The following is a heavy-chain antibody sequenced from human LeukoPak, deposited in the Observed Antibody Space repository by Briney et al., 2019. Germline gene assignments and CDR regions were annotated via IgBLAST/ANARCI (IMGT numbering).Heavy chain of an antibody. V-gene: IGHV1-46*01. D-gene: IGHD3-22*01. CDR1: GYTFTNYY. J-gene: IGHJ4*02. Sequence: ASVKVSCKASGYTFTNYYMHWMRQAPGQGLEWMGIINPSGGSASYAQKFQGRVTMTRDTSTSTVYMELSSLRSDDTAVYYCARAGYDSSGYYSYWGQGTLVTVSS. CDR3: ARAGYDSSGYYSY. CDR2: INPSGGSA.